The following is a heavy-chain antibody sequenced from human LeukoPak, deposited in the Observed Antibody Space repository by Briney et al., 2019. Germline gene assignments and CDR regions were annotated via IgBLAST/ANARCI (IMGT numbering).Heavy chain of an antibody. J-gene: IGHJ6*02. CDR3: ARDFQAKTYYDFWSGSGSYGMDV. CDR1: GFTFSSYS. V-gene: IGHV3-48*02. Sequence: GGSLRLSCAASGFTFSSYSMNWVRQAPGKGLEWVSYISSSSSTIYYADSVKGRFTISRDNAKNSLYLQMNSLRDEDTAVYYCARDFQAKTYYDFWSGSGSYGMDVWGQGTTVTVSS. D-gene: IGHD3-3*01. CDR2: ISSSSSTI.